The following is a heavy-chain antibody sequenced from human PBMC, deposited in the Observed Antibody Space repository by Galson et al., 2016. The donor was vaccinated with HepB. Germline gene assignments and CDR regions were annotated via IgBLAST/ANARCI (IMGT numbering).Heavy chain of an antibody. CDR2: IYYSGIA. CDR3: ARDHGYSGWFDP. CDR1: GGSVSSGSYY. V-gene: IGHV4-61*01. J-gene: IGHJ5*02. Sequence: SETLSLTCTVSGGSVSSGSYYWSWIRQPPGKGLEWIGYIYYSGIANHNPSLKSRVTILVDTSKNQFSLKLRSVTAADTAVYYCARDHGYSGWFDPWGQGTLVAVSS. D-gene: IGHD5-18*01.